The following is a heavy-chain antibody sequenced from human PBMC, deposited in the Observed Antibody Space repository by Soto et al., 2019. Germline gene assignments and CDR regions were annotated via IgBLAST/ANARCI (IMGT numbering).Heavy chain of an antibody. J-gene: IGHJ6*02. CDR3: ARASGGSYLHNDYYYGMDV. CDR2: INPNSGGT. V-gene: IGHV1-2*04. CDR1: GYTFTGYY. Sequence: ASVKVSFKASGYTFTGYYMHWVRQAPGQGLEWMGWINPNSGGTNYAQKFQGWVTMTRDTSISTAYMELSRLRSDDTAVYYCARASGGSYLHNDYYYGMDVWAQGTTVTVSS. D-gene: IGHD1-26*01.